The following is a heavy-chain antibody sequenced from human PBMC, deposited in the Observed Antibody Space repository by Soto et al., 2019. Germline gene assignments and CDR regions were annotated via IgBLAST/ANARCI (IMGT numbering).Heavy chain of an antibody. V-gene: IGHV1-69*01. CDR3: ATEGFSGSFLPY. J-gene: IGHJ4*02. Sequence: QVQLVQSGAEVKKPGSSVKVSCKASGGAFNNYVVIWVRQAPGQGLEWMGGIIPLSGTPKYVQKFQGRVTITVDGSMSAAYMELKSIRSEDTAVYYCATEGFSGSFLPYWGLGSLVTVSS. CDR1: GGAFNNYV. CDR2: IIPLSGTP. D-gene: IGHD1-26*01.